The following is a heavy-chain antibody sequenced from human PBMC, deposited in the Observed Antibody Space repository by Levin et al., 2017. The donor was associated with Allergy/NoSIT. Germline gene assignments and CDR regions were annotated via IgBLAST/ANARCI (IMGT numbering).Heavy chain of an antibody. CDR3: ARRSAVATNAVDI. D-gene: IGHD5-12*01. CDR2: IDPSDSYT. Sequence: KVSCKGSGYSFTSYWITWVRQMPGKGLEWMGRIDPSDSYTNYSPSFQGHVTISADKSFSTAYLQWSSLKASDTAMYYCARRSAVATNAVDIWGQGTMVTVSS. V-gene: IGHV5-10-1*01. CDR1: GYSFTSYW. J-gene: IGHJ3*02.